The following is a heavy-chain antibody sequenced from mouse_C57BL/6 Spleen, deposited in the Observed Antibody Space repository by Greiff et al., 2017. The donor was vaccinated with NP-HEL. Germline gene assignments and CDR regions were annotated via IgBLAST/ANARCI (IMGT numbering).Heavy chain of an antibody. D-gene: IGHD1-1*01. J-gene: IGHJ1*03. CDR3: ARQGTVVADWYFDV. Sequence: QVQLQQPGAELVRPGSSVKLSCKASGYTFTSYWMHWVKQRPIQGLEWIGNIDPSDSETHYNQKFKDKATLTVDKSSSTAYMQLSSLTSEDSAVYYCARQGTVVADWYFDVWGTGTTVTVSS. V-gene: IGHV1-52*01. CDR1: GYTFTSYW. CDR2: IDPSDSET.